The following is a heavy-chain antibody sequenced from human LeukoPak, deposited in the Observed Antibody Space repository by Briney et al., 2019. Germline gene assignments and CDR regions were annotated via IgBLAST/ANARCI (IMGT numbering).Heavy chain of an antibody. D-gene: IGHD3-10*01. CDR1: GYTFTSYG. CDR2: MSPNSGNT. V-gene: IGHV1-8*02. J-gene: IGHJ4*02. CDR3: ARAPSYGSGGSLGFSYSFEY. Sequence: ASVKVSCKASGYTFTSYGISWVRQAPGQGLEWMGWMSPNSGNTGSAQRFQGRVTMTRNTSISTAYMELSSLRSDDTAVYYCARAPSYGSGGSLGFSYSFEYWGQGALVTVSS.